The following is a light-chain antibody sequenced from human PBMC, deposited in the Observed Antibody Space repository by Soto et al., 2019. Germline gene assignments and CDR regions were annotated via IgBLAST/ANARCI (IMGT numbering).Light chain of an antibody. CDR2: RTR. V-gene: IGLV8-61*01. J-gene: IGLJ1*01. Sequence: QAVVTPESSFSVSPGGSVTLTCGLISGSVSTANNPNWYQQTAGQAPRPLIYRTRSRSSGVPDRFSGSILGIKAALTITGAQADDESAYYCALFMGDGISVFGTGTKLTVL. CDR3: ALFMGDGISV. CDR1: SGSVSTANN.